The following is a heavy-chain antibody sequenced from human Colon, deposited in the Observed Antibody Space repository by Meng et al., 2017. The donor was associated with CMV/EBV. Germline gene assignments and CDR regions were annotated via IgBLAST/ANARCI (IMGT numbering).Heavy chain of an antibody. J-gene: IGHJ4*02. CDR2: IRSDGSAT. D-gene: IGHD6-19*01. Sequence: QGQLMQSGAGVKEPGASVKVSCKTSGYTFSDYYMHWMRQAPGQGLEWMGWIRSDGSATNYAQKFRGRVTMTRDASVSTAYMELSGLTSDDTAVYFCVRSSGWSLFDYWGPGALVTVSS. V-gene: IGHV1-2*02. CDR3: VRSSGWSLFDY. CDR1: GYTFSDYY.